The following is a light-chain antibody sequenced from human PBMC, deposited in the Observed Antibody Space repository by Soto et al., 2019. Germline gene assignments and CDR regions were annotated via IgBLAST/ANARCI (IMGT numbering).Light chain of an antibody. CDR3: PQYGNSPPNT. CDR1: QSVSSSY. J-gene: IGKJ2*01. Sequence: EIVLTQSPGTLSLSPGERATLSCRASQSVSSSYLAWYQQKPGQAPRVLIYAASRRATGIPDRFSGSGSGTEFTLTLCRLEPEDFAVYFCPQYGNSPPNTFGQGTKVEIK. CDR2: AAS. V-gene: IGKV3-20*01.